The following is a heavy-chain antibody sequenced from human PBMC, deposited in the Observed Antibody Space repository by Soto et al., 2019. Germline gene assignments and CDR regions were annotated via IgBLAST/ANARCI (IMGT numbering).Heavy chain of an antibody. CDR3: ARLVTHRNNYYYYGMDV. CDR1: GGPLSNHF. CDR2: IYSNGVTNYIPGST. Sequence: SETLSLTCTVSGGPLSNHFWTWVRQPPGKGLEWIGYIYSNGVTNYIPGSTNYNPSLGGRVTISVDTSMNEFSLRLSSVTAADTAVYYCARLVTHRNNYYYYGMDVWGQGTTVT. J-gene: IGHJ6*02. D-gene: IGHD3-9*01. V-gene: IGHV4-4*08.